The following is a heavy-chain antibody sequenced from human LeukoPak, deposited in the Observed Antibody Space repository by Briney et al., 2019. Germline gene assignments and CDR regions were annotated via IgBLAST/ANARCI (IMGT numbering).Heavy chain of an antibody. J-gene: IGHJ4*02. CDR2: INHSGST. CDR1: GGSFSGYY. Sequence: SETLSLTCAVYGGSFSGYYWSWIRQPPGKGLEWIGEINHSGSTNYNPSLKSRVTISVDTSKNQFSLKLSSVTAADTAVYYCARVRRRENDYWGQGTLVTVSS. CDR3: ARVRRRENDY. V-gene: IGHV4-34*01.